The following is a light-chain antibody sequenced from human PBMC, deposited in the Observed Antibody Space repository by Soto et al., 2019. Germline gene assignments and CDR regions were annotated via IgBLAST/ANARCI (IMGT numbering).Light chain of an antibody. CDR2: EVT. J-gene: IGLJ1*01. V-gene: IGLV2-14*01. CDR1: SGDIGSYNR. Sequence: QAARAQPASVSGSPGQSITISCTGTSGDIGSYNRVSWYQQHPGKAPKLIIYEVTGRPSGVSNRFSGSKSGNTASLTISGLQAEDEAEYYCSSYTNINTRACVFGTGTKVTVL. CDR3: SSYTNINTRACV.